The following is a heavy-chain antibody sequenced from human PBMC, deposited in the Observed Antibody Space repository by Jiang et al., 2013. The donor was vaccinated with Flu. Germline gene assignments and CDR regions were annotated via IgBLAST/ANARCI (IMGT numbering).Heavy chain of an antibody. J-gene: IGHJ4*02. CDR1: GGSFSGYY. V-gene: IGHV4-34*01. Sequence: LLKPSETLSLTCAVYGGSFSGYYWSWIRQPPGKGLEWIGEINHSGSTNYNPSLKSRVTISVDTSKNQFSPKLSSVTAADTAVYYCAGLQLWLRGPGGYWGQGTLVTVSS. CDR3: AGLQLWLRGPGGY. CDR2: INHSGST. D-gene: IGHD5-18*01.